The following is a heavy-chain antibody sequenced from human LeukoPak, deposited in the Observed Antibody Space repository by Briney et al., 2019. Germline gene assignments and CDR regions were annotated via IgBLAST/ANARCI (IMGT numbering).Heavy chain of an antibody. J-gene: IGHJ4*02. CDR1: GGSISSYY. D-gene: IGHD3-22*01. V-gene: IGHV4-59*08. CDR3: ARQAPYDSSANDY. CDR2: IYYSGST. Sequence: SETLSLTCTVSGGSISSYYWSWIRQPPGKGLEWIGYIYYSGSTNYNPSLKSRVTISVDTSKNQFSLELSSVTAADTAVYYCARQAPYDSSANDYWGQGTLVTVSS.